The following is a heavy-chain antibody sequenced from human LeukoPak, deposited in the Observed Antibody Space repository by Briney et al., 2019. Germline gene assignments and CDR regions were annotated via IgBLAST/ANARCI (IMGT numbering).Heavy chain of an antibody. CDR2: IIPIFGTA. V-gene: IGHV1-69*06. D-gene: IGHD2-15*01. J-gene: IGHJ6*03. CDR3: AKNGDRGAYCSGGTCYPYYYYYMDV. CDR1: GGTFSSYA. Sequence: SVKVSCKASGGTFSSYAISWVRQAPGQGLEWMGGIIPIFGTANYAQKFQGRVTITADKSTSTAYMELSSLRAEDTAIYYCAKNGDRGAYCSGGTCYPYYYYYMDVWGKGTTVTISS.